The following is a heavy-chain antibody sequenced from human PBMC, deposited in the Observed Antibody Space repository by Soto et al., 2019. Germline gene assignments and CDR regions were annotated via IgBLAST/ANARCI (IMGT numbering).Heavy chain of an antibody. D-gene: IGHD6-6*01. CDR1: GGSISGYY. CDR3: ARESSSPHFDY. Sequence: SETRSRTWTVSGGSISGYYWSWIRQPPGKGLEWIGYIYYSGSTNYNPSLKSRVTISVDTSKNQFSLKLSSVTAADTAVYYCARESSSPHFDYWGQGTLVTVSS. V-gene: IGHV4-59*01. J-gene: IGHJ4*02. CDR2: IYYSGST.